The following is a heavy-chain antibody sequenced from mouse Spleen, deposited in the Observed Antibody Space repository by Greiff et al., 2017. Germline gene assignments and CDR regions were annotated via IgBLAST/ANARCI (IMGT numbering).Heavy chain of an antibody. CDR2: IDPENGDT. J-gene: IGHJ2*01. D-gene: IGHD1-1*01. CDR3: TTKVDYFDY. Sequence: VQLKESGAELVRPGASVKLSCTASGFNIKDDYMHWVKQRPEQGLEWIGWIDPENGDTEYASKFQGKATITADTSSNTAYLQLSSLTSEDTAVYYCTTKVDYFDYWGQGTTLTVSS. CDR1: GFNIKDDY. V-gene: IGHV14-4*01.